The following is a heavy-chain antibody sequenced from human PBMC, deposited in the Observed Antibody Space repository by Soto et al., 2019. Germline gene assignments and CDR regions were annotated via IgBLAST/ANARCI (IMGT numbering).Heavy chain of an antibody. CDR2: TSGSGGST. D-gene: IGHD2-21*01. CDR1: GFTFSSYA. CDR3: AKSTATIPSVFAGGFDY. Sequence: GGSLRLSCAASGFTFSSYAMNWVRQAPGKGLEWVSSTSGSGGSTYYADSVKGRFTITRDSSKKTLYLQMNSLRAEDTAIYYCAKSTATIPSVFAGGFDYWGQGTLVTVSS. V-gene: IGHV3-23*01. J-gene: IGHJ4*02.